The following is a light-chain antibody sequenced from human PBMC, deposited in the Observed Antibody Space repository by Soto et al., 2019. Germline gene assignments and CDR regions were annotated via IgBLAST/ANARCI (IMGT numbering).Light chain of an antibody. CDR2: GAS. Sequence: EIVMTQSPATLSVSPGERATLSYRASQSVSSNLAWYQQKPGQAPRLLIYGASTRATGVPARFSGSGSGTEFTLTISSLQSEDFAVYYCQQYNNWPPIFTFGPGTKLDIK. CDR1: QSVSSN. J-gene: IGKJ3*01. V-gene: IGKV3-15*01. CDR3: QQYNNWPPIFT.